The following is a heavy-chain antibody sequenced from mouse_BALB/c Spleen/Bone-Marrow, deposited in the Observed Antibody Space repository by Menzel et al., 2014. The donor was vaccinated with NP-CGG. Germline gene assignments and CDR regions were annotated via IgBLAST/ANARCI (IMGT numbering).Heavy chain of an antibody. CDR2: IYPGNVNT. D-gene: IGHD1-1*01. Sequence: VQLQQSGPELVKPGAPVRISCKASGYTFTSYYIHWVKQRPGQGLEWIGWIYPGNVNTKYNEKFKGKATLTADKSSSTAYMQLSSLTSEDSAVYFCARYGSSYYFDYWGQGTTLTVSS. J-gene: IGHJ2*01. V-gene: IGHV1S56*01. CDR3: ARYGSSYYFDY. CDR1: GYTFTSYY.